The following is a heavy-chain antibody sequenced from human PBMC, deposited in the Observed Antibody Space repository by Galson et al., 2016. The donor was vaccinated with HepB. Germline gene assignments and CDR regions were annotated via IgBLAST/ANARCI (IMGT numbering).Heavy chain of an antibody. D-gene: IGHD2-21*02. CDR1: GGIFNNFG. J-gene: IGHJ3*02. Sequence: SVKVSCKASGGIFNNFGFSWARQGPGQGLEWMGHNIPILGTTKFAQKFQGRVTITEDESLRTVYMELSSVRSEYTAVYYCAPYCGGDCDNAVDIWGLGTMVTVSS. V-gene: IGHV1-69*11. CDR2: NIPILGTT. CDR3: APYCGGDCDNAVDI.